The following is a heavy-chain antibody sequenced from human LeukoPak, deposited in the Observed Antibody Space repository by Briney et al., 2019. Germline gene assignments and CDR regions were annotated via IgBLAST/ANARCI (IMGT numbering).Heavy chain of an antibody. CDR1: GGSISSYY. CDR3: ARIRDGYNYNWFDP. V-gene: IGHV4-59*01. Sequence: SETLSLTCTVSGGSISSYYWSWIRQPPGKGLEWIGYIYYSGSTNYNPSLKSRVTISVGTSKNQFSLKLSSVTAADTAVYYCARIRDGYNYNWFDPWGQGTLVTVSS. D-gene: IGHD5-24*01. CDR2: IYYSGST. J-gene: IGHJ5*02.